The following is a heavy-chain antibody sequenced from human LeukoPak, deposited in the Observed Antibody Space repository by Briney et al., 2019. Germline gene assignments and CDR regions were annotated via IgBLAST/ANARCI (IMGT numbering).Heavy chain of an antibody. CDR1: GVSFSGFY. V-gene: IGHV4-34*01. Sequence: KPSEPLSLTCAVYGVSFSGFYWSWLPHPPGKGREGIGETNHSGSTNYNPSLKSRLTISVDTSKNQLPLTQSPVPAADRPVVYCARGPVTADAFDIWGQGTMVTVSA. CDR3: ARGPVTADAFDI. J-gene: IGHJ3*02. CDR2: TNHSGST. D-gene: IGHD4-17*01.